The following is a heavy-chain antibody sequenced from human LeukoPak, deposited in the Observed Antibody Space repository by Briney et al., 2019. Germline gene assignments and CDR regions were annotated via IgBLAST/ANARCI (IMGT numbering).Heavy chain of an antibody. D-gene: IGHD3-22*01. CDR3: AVVVITPYYFEY. J-gene: IGHJ4*02. V-gene: IGHV4-4*07. Sequence: SETLSLTCAASGGSISSYYWSWIRQPAGKGLEWIGRIYTSGPANYNPSLKSRVTMSVDTSKKQLSLKLNSVTAADTAVYYCAVVVITPYYFEYWGQGTLVTVSS. CDR2: IYTSGPA. CDR1: GGSISSYY.